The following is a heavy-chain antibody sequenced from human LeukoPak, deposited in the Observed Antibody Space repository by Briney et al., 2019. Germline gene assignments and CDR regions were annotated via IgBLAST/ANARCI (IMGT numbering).Heavy chain of an antibody. D-gene: IGHD3-22*01. J-gene: IGHJ2*01. CDR3: ARDRDSSGLRDFDL. V-gene: IGHV4-59*01. CDR2: IYYSGNT. CDR1: GGAISSYY. Sequence: PSETLSLTCTVSGGAISSYYWSWIRQPPGKGLEWIGYIYYSGNTNYNPSLKSRVSISIDTSKNQFSLQLSPVTAADTAVYYCARDRDSSGLRDFDLWGRGTLVTVSA.